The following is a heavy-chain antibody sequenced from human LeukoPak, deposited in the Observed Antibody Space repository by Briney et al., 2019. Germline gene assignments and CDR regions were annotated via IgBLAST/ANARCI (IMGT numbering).Heavy chain of an antibody. V-gene: IGHV3-23*01. CDR1: GFTFSDNY. Sequence: GGSLRLSCAASGFTFSDNYMSWVRQAPGKGLEWVSAISGSGGSTFYADSVKGRFTISRDNSKNTLYLQMNSLRAEDTAVYYCAKDLGSNGYYNSWGQGTLVTVSS. J-gene: IGHJ4*02. CDR3: AKDLGSNGYYNS. D-gene: IGHD3-9*01. CDR2: ISGSGGST.